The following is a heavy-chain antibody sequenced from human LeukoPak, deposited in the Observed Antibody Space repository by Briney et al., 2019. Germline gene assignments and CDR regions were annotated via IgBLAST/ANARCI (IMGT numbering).Heavy chain of an antibody. V-gene: IGHV3-53*01. Sequence: GGSLRLSCAASGFTVSSNYMSWVRQAPGKGLEWVSVIYSGGSTYYADSVKGRFTISRDNSKNTLYLQMNSLRAEDTAVYYCASHITDSSGYYYLAWFDPWGQGTLVTVSS. CDR1: GFTVSSNY. CDR3: ASHITDSSGYYYLAWFDP. J-gene: IGHJ5*02. D-gene: IGHD3-22*01. CDR2: IYSGGST.